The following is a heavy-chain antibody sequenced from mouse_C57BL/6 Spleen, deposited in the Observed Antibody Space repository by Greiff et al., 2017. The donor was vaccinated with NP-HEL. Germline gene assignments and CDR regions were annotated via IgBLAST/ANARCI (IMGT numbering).Heavy chain of an antibody. Sequence: EVQLQQSGPELVKPGASVKISCKASGYSFTGYYMNWVKQSPEKSLEWIGEINPSTGGTTYNQKFKAKATLTVDKSSSTAYMQLKSLTSEDSAVYYCAREEGLLRYPAYWGQGTTLTVSS. V-gene: IGHV1-42*01. D-gene: IGHD1-1*01. CDR1: GYSFTGYY. CDR2: INPSTGGT. J-gene: IGHJ2*01. CDR3: AREEGLLRYPAY.